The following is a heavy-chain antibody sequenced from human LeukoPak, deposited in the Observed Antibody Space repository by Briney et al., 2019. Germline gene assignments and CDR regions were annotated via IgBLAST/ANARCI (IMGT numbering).Heavy chain of an antibody. D-gene: IGHD1-26*01. Sequence: GGSLRLSCAASGFTFSTYWMGWVRQAPGKGLEWLANIKSDGSDKYYVDSVKGRFTITRDNAKNSLYLQMNSLRAEDTAVYYCARVRSYGWFDPWGQGTLVTVSS. CDR2: IKSDGSDK. V-gene: IGHV3-7*01. CDR1: GFTFSTYW. CDR3: ARVRSYGWFDP. J-gene: IGHJ5*02.